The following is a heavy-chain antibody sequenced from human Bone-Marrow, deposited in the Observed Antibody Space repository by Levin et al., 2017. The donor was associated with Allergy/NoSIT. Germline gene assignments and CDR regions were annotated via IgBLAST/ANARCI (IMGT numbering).Heavy chain of an antibody. CDR1: GFTFSSYT. CDR2: ISGSGGDT. D-gene: IGHD1-26*01. Sequence: GESLKISCSASGFTFSSYTMNWVRQTPGTGLEWVSGISGSGGDTFYLDSVKGRFTISRDNSKNTLYLQMSSLRAEDTAVYYCAKGANSAHPYYFDYWGQGTLVTVSS. V-gene: IGHV3-23*01. CDR3: AKGANSAHPYYFDY. J-gene: IGHJ4*02.